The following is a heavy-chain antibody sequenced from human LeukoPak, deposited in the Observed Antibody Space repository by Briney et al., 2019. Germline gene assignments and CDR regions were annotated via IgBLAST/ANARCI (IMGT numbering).Heavy chain of an antibody. CDR1: GFTFRSYW. D-gene: IGHD2-15*01. Sequence: QPGGSLGLSCAASGFTFRSYWMGWVRQAPGKGLEWLANIKEDGNETYYLDSVKGRFIISRDNAENSLYLQMSSLRAEDTAVYYCARDATRGGDFDSWGQGTLVTVSS. V-gene: IGHV3-7*01. J-gene: IGHJ4*02. CDR3: ARDATRGGDFDS. CDR2: IKEDGNET.